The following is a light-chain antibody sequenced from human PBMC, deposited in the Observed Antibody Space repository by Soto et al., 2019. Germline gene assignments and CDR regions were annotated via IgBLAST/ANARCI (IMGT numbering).Light chain of an antibody. CDR1: NSDVGDYNY. V-gene: IGLV2-14*01. CDR3: SSYTNSNTRV. J-gene: IGLJ1*01. Sequence: QSALTQPASVSGSPGQSITISCTGTNSDVGDYNYVSWYQQHPGKAPKLIIYEVSNRPSGISDRFSASKSGNTASLTISGLQAEDEADYYCSSYTNSNTRVFGTGTKVT. CDR2: EVS.